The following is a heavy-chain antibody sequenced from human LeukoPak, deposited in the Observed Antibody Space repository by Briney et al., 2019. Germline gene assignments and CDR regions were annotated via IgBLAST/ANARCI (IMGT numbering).Heavy chain of an antibody. J-gene: IGHJ4*02. D-gene: IGHD6-19*01. CDR3: ASGLSGWARVLLDY. CDR1: GFTFDDYA. V-gene: IGHV3-9*01. Sequence: GGSLRLSCAASGFTFDDYAMHWVRQAPGKGLEWVSGISWNSGSIGYADSVKGRFTISRDNAKNSLYLQMNSLRAEDTAVYYCASGLSGWARVLLDYWGQGTLVTVSS. CDR2: ISWNSGSI.